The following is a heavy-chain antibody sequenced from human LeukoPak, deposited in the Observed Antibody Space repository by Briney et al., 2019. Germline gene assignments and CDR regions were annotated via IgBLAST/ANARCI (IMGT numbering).Heavy chain of an antibody. CDR2: INHSGST. D-gene: IGHD6-13*01. V-gene: IGHV4-34*01. CDR3: ARGHLKYSSSYLYYFDY. CDR1: GGSFSGYY. Sequence: SETLSLTCAVYGGSFSGYYWSWIRQPPGKGLEWIGEINHSGSTNYNPSLKSRVTISVDTSKNQFSLKLSSVTAADTAVYYCARGHLKYSSSYLYYFDYWGQGTLVTVSP. J-gene: IGHJ4*02.